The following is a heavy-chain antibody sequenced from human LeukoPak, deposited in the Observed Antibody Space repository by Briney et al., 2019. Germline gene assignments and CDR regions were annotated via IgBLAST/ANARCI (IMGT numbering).Heavy chain of an antibody. D-gene: IGHD3-22*01. CDR1: GGSISSYY. CDR2: IYYTGTT. J-gene: IGHJ4*02. Sequence: SETLSLTCTVSGGSISSYYWSWFRQPPGKGLEWIGYIYYTGTTNYNPSLKSRVTISVDTSKNQFSLKLSSVTAADTAVYYCARVGYYYDSSGYYHLDYWGQGTLVTVSS. V-gene: IGHV4-59*12. CDR3: ARVGYYYDSSGYYHLDY.